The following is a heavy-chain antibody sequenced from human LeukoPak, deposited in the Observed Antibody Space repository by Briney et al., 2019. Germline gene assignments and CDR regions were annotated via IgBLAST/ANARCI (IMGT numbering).Heavy chain of an antibody. CDR2: INPNSGGT. CDR1: GYTFTGYY. CDR3: ARGTAMPLYYYYMDV. D-gene: IGHD5-18*01. Sequence: ASVKVSCKASGYTFTGYYMHWVRQAPGQGLEWMGRINPNSGGTNYAQKFQGRVTMTRDTSISTAYMELSRLRSDDTAVYYCARGTAMPLYYYYMDVWGKGTTVTVSS. J-gene: IGHJ6*03. V-gene: IGHV1-2*06.